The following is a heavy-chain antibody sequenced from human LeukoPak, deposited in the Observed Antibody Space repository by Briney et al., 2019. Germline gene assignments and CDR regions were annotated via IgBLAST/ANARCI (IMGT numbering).Heavy chain of an antibody. J-gene: IGHJ4*02. Sequence: GGSLRLSCAASGFTFSSYAMSWVRQAPGKGPEWVSAISGSGGSTYYADSVKGRFTVSRDNSKNTLYLQMNSLRAEDTAVYYCAKTPRFGEFDDYWGQGTLVTVSS. D-gene: IGHD3-10*01. CDR2: ISGSGGST. V-gene: IGHV3-23*01. CDR3: AKTPRFGEFDDY. CDR1: GFTFSSYA.